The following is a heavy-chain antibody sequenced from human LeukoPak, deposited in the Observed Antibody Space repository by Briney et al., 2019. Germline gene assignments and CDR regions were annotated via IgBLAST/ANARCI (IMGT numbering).Heavy chain of an antibody. Sequence: SETLSLTCAVYGGSFSAYYWTWLRQPPGVGLECIGEINHSGNTNYNPSLKSRVTISVDTSKNQFSLKLSSVTAAGTAVYYCAREPQGYCSSTSCYVSAFDIWGQGTMVTVSS. J-gene: IGHJ3*02. CDR1: GGSFSAYY. CDR2: INHSGNT. V-gene: IGHV4-34*01. CDR3: AREPQGYCSSTSCYVSAFDI. D-gene: IGHD2-2*01.